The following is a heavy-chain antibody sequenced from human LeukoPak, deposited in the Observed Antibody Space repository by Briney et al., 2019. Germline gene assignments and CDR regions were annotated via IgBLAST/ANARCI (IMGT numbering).Heavy chain of an antibody. D-gene: IGHD3-10*01. CDR3: AKDGCITATCTDRFDY. J-gene: IGHJ4*02. CDR1: RLTFSDYR. V-gene: IGHV3-30*18. Sequence: GGSLRLSCAASRLTFSDYRMHWVRQAPGKGLEGVAVVSYDGTKKYYAESVKGRFTISRDNSKNTLYLQMDSLRAEDTAVYYCAKDGCITATCTDRFDYWGQGTLVTVSS. CDR2: VSYDGTKK.